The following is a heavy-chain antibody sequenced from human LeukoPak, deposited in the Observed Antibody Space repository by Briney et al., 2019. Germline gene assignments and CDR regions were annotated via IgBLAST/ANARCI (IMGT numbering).Heavy chain of an antibody. V-gene: IGHV4-39*01. CDR2: IYDSGST. CDR1: GGSIRSSYYY. CDR3: ARFRWFGEVDY. J-gene: IGHJ4*02. D-gene: IGHD3-10*01. Sequence: PSETLSLTCTVSGGSIRSSYYYWGWIRQPPGKGLEWIGSIYDSGSTYYNPSLKSRVTISVDTSKNQFSLKLNSVTAADTAVYYCARFRWFGEVDYWGQGTLVTVSS.